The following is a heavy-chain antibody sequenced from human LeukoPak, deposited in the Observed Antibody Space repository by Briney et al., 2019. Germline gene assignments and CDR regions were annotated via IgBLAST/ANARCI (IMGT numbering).Heavy chain of an antibody. V-gene: IGHV4-34*01. CDR3: ARGLLRYFDWLPTYWYFDL. J-gene: IGHJ2*01. CDR1: GGSFSGYH. D-gene: IGHD3-9*01. CDR2: INHSGST. Sequence: PSETLSLTCAVYGGSFSGYHWSWIRQPPGKGLEWIGEINHSGSTNYNPSLKSRVTISVDTSKNQFSLKLSSVTAADTAVYYCARGLLRYFDWLPTYWYFDLWGRGTLVTVSS.